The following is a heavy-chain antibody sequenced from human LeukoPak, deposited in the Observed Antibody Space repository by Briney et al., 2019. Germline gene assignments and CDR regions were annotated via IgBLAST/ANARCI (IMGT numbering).Heavy chain of an antibody. CDR2: ITGNSDTR. CDR1: GFTFGDYN. CDR3: AKANWGTPFDY. D-gene: IGHD7-27*01. J-gene: IGHJ4*02. V-gene: IGHV3-9*01. Sequence: SLRLSCTASGFTFGDYNMHWVRQAPGKGLEWVSGITGNSDTRDYADSVKGRFTISRDNAKNSLYLEMNRLRTEDTALYYCAKANWGTPFDYWGQGTLLTVSS.